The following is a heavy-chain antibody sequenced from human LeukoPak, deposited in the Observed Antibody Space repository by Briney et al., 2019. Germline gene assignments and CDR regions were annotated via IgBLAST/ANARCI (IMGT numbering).Heavy chain of an antibody. CDR3: ARAPLAYCGGDCYGPLDY. Sequence: SETLSLTCTVSGGSISSGDYYWSWIRQPPGKGLEWIGYIYYSGSTYYNPSLKSRVTISVDTSKNQFSLKLSSVTAADTAVYYCARAPLAYCGGDCYGPLDYWGQGTLVTVSS. CDR1: GGSISSGDYY. CDR2: IYYSGST. D-gene: IGHD2-21*02. J-gene: IGHJ4*02. V-gene: IGHV4-30-4*01.